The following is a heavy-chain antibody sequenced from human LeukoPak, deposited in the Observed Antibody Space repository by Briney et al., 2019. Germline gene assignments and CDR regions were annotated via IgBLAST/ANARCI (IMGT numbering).Heavy chain of an antibody. D-gene: IGHD6-13*01. J-gene: IGHJ4*02. CDR1: SFTFTNYW. Sequence: GGSLRLSCTASSFTFTNYWMSWVRQAPVKGLEWVANIKEDETEIRYLDSVKGRFTISRDNAKNSLYLQMDSLRAKDTAVYYCARVGSSWDILDYWGQGTLVTVSS. CDR3: ARVGSSWDILDY. V-gene: IGHV3-7*01. CDR2: IKEDETEI.